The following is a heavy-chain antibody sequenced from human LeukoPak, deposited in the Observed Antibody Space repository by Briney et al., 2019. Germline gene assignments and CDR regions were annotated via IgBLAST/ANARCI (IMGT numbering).Heavy chain of an antibody. CDR2: ISANTGKT. J-gene: IGHJ4*02. V-gene: IGHV1-18*01. D-gene: IGHD6-13*01. Sequence: ASVKVSCKTSVYTFSTYGFCWVRQAPGDGLEWMGWISANTGKTSYAQKFQDRVTMTTDTSTTTAYMELRSLRLDDTAVYFCAKVAGDRMDYWGQGTLVTVSS. CDR1: VYTFSTYG. CDR3: AKVAGDRMDY.